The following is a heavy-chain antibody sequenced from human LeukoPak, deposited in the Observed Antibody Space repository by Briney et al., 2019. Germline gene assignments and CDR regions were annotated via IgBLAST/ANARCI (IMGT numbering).Heavy chain of an antibody. J-gene: IGHJ4*02. Sequence: PGRSLRLSCAASGFTFSSYAMHWVRQAPGKGLEWVAVISYDGSNKYYADSVKGRFTISRDNSKNTLYLQMNSLRAEDTAVYYCAKTPTVGAAWGQGTLVTVSS. CDR3: AKTPTVGAA. CDR1: GFTFSSYA. V-gene: IGHV3-30-3*02. CDR2: ISYDGSNK. D-gene: IGHD6-13*01.